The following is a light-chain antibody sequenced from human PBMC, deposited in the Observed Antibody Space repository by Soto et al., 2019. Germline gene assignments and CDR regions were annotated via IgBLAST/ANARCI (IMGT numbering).Light chain of an antibody. CDR3: SSYTSSSTDVV. Sequence: QSVLTQPASVSGSPGQSITISCTGTSSDVGGHNYVSWYQQHPGKAPKLIICEVSNRPSGVSNRFSASKSGNTASLTISGLQAEDEADYYCSSYTSSSTDVVFGGGTKLTVL. J-gene: IGLJ2*01. V-gene: IGLV2-14*01. CDR2: EVS. CDR1: SSDVGGHNY.